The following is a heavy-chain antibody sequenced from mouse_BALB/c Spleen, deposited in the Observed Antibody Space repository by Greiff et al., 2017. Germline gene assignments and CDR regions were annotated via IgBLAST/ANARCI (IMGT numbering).Heavy chain of an antibody. D-gene: IGHD1-1*01. Sequence: QVQLQQSGAELVRPGTSVKISCKASGYTFTNYRLGWVKQRPGHGLEWIGDIYPGGGYTNYNEKFKGKATLTADTSSSTAYMQLSSLTSEDSAVYFCARDYGSSQGYFDVWGAGTTVTVSS. CDR1: GYTFTNYR. V-gene: IGHV1-63*02. CDR2: IYPGGGYT. CDR3: ARDYGSSQGYFDV. J-gene: IGHJ1*01.